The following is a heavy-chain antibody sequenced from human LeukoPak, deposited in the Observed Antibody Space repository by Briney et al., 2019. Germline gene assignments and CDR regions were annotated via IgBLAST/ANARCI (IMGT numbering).Heavy chain of an antibody. CDR1: GGSISSYY. D-gene: IGHD1-14*01. CDR3: ARVPGSRDAFEI. J-gene: IGHJ3*02. Sequence: PSETLSLTCTVSGGSISSYYWSWIRQPPGKGLEWIGYIYYSGSTNYNPSLKSRVTISVDTSKNQFSLKLSSVTAADTAVYYCARVPGSRDAFEIWGQGTMVTVSS. V-gene: IGHV4-59*01. CDR2: IYYSGST.